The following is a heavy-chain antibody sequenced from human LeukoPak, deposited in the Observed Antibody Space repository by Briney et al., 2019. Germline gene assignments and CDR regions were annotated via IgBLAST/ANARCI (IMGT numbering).Heavy chain of an antibody. CDR2: ISSSDSTI. CDR3: ARDRWSASGSSWYDY. D-gene: IGHD6-13*01. J-gene: IGHJ4*02. CDR1: GFTFSAYA. V-gene: IGHV3-48*03. Sequence: GGSLRLSCVASGFTFSAYAMAWVRQAPGKGLEWVSYISSSDSTIYYADSVKGRFTISRDNAKNSMYLQMNSLRAEDTAVYYCARDRWSASGSSWYDYWGQGTQVTVSS.